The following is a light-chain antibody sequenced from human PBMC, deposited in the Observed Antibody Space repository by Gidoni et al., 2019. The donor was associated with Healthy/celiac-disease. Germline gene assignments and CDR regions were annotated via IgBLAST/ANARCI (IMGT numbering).Light chain of an antibody. J-gene: IGKJ3*01. Sequence: EIVLTQSPGTLSLSPGERATLSCRASQSVSSSYLAWYQQKPGQATRLLIYGESSRDTGIPDRFSGSGSGTDFTLTISRLEPEDFAVYYCQQYGSSPQAFGPGTKVDIK. CDR3: QQYGSSPQA. CDR1: QSVSSSY. CDR2: GES. V-gene: IGKV3-20*01.